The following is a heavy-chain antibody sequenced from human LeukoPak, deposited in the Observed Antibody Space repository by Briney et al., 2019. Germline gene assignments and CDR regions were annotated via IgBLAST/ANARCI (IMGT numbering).Heavy chain of an antibody. J-gene: IGHJ6*02. V-gene: IGHV3-9*01. D-gene: IGHD4-23*01. CDR2: ISWNSGSI. CDR3: AKDLSGGRNYYYYGMDV. CDR1: GFTFDDYA. Sequence: GRSLRLSCAASGFTFDDYAMHWVRQAPEKGLEWVSGISWNSGSIGYADSVKGRFTISRDNAKNSLYLQMNSLRAEDTALYYCAKDLSGGRNYYYYGMDVWGQGTTVTVSS.